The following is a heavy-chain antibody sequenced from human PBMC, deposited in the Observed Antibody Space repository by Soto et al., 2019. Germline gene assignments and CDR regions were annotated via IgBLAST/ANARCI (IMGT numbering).Heavy chain of an antibody. D-gene: IGHD3-10*01. CDR1: GFTFSSYG. J-gene: IGHJ5*02. CDR2: ISYDGSNK. CDR3: ARGITMVRGAYNPFSWFDP. Sequence: GGSLRLSCAASGFTFSSYGMHWVRQAPGKGLEWVAVISYDGSNKYYADSVKGRFTISRDNSKNTLYLQMNSLRAEDTAVYYCARGITMVRGAYNPFSWFDPWGQGTLVTVSS. V-gene: IGHV3-30*03.